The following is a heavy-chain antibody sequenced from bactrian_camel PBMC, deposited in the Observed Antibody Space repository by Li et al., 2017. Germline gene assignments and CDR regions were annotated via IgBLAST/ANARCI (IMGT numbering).Heavy chain of an antibody. J-gene: IGHJ4*01. CDR1: GHIKDNC. Sequence: HVQLVESGGGSVQAGGSLTLACTLSGHIKDNCMGWLRQAPGKEREGVAAIAGDGSISYADSVKGRFTISQDTAKSTLWLQMNGLKPEDSGVYYCAADVMYCSGYDERCCAEHEETYNYWGQGTQVTV. D-gene: IGHD3*01. V-gene: IGHV3S53*01. CDR2: IAGDGSI. CDR3: AADVMYCSGYDERCCAEHEETYNY.